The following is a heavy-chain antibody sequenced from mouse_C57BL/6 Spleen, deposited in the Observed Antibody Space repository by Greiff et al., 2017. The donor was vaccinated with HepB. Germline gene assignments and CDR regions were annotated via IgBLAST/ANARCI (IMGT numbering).Heavy chain of an antibody. Sequence: VQLQQSGPELVKPGASVKISCKASGYSFSSSWMNWVKQRPGKGLEWIGRIYPGDGATNYNGKFKGKATLTADKSSSTAYMQLSSLTSEDSAVYFCARKPLIYYGNYGYFDVWGTGTTVTVSS. D-gene: IGHD2-1*01. V-gene: IGHV1-82*01. CDR1: GYSFSSSW. J-gene: IGHJ1*03. CDR2: IYPGDGAT. CDR3: ARKPLIYYGNYGYFDV.